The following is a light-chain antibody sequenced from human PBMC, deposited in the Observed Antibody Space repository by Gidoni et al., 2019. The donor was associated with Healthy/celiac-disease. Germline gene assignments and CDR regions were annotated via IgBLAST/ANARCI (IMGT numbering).Light chain of an antibody. V-gene: IGKV1-39*01. CDR3: QQSYSTPIT. CDR2: AAS. Sequence: DITMTQSPSSLSASLGDRVTITCRASQSISSYLNWYQQKPGKAPKLLIYAASSLQSGVPSRFSGSGSGTDFTLTISSLQPEDFATYYCQQSYSTPITFGQGTRLEIK. J-gene: IGKJ5*01. CDR1: QSISSY.